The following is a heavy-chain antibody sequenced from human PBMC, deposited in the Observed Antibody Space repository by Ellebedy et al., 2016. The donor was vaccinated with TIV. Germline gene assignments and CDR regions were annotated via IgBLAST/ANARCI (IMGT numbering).Heavy chain of an antibody. D-gene: IGHD5-18*01. CDR3: AKDRNSGDGYWVFDQ. V-gene: IGHV3-23*01. J-gene: IGHJ4*02. CDR2: IVGSGGGI. Sequence: PGGSLRLSCAASGFTFSRYAMSWVRQAPGKGLEWVSGIVGSGGGISYADSVKGRFTISRDNSKSMVDLQMNSLIPEDTAVYYCAKDRNSGDGYWVFDQWGQGTLVTVSS. CDR1: GFTFSRYA.